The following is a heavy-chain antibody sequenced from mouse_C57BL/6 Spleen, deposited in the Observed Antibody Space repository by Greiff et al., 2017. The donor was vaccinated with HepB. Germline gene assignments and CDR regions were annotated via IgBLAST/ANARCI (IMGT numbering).Heavy chain of an antibody. D-gene: IGHD2-2*01. CDR2: INPSTGGT. Sequence: VQLQQSGPELVKPGASVKISCKASGYSFTGYYMNWVKQSPEKSLEWIGEINPSTGGTTYNQKFKAKATLTVDKSSSTAYMQLKSLTSEDSAVYDCARSGDGYGYYFDYWGQGTTLTVSS. CDR1: GYSFTGYY. J-gene: IGHJ2*01. V-gene: IGHV1-42*01. CDR3: ARSGDGYGYYFDY.